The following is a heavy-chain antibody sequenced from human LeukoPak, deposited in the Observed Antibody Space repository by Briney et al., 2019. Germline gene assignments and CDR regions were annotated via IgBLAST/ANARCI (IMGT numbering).Heavy chain of an antibody. V-gene: IGHV4-39*01. D-gene: IGHD2-15*01. CDR1: GGSISSYY. CDR2: IYYSGST. CDR3: ARHVVVVAATPAGFDY. Sequence: PSETLSLTCTVSGGSISSYYWGWIRQPPGKGLEWIGSIYYSGSTYYNPSLKSRVTISVDTSKNQFSLKLSSVTAADTAVYYCARHVVVVAATPAGFDYWGQGTLVTVSS. J-gene: IGHJ4*02.